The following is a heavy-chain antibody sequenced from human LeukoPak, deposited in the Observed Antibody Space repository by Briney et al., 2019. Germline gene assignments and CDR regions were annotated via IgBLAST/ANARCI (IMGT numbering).Heavy chain of an antibody. CDR3: ARGNAHAFDI. J-gene: IGHJ3*02. CDR1: GFTFSNYW. Sequence: GGSMRLSCAASGFTFSNYWMHWVRQAPGKGLVWVSRIHSDGSSTTSADSVKGRFTISRDNAENTLYLQMNSLRAEDTAVYFCARGNAHAFDIWGQGTMVTVSS. D-gene: IGHD1-1*01. CDR2: IHSDGSST. V-gene: IGHV3-74*01.